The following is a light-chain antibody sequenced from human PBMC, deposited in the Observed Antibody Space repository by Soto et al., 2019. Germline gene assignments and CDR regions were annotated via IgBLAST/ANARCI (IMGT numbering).Light chain of an antibody. Sequence: EIVLTQSPGTLSLSPGERATLSCRASQSVSSSYLAWYQQKPGQAPRLLIYGASSRATGIPDRFSGSGSGTDFPLTISRLDPEDFAVYYCQQYGSSSITFGQGTRLEIK. CDR3: QQYGSSSIT. J-gene: IGKJ5*01. CDR2: GAS. V-gene: IGKV3-20*01. CDR1: QSVSSSY.